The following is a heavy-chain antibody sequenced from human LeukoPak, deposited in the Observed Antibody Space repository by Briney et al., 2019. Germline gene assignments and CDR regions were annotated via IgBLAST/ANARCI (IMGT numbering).Heavy chain of an antibody. D-gene: IGHD6-6*01. J-gene: IGHJ4*02. CDR3: ARLGQYSSSLNFDY. V-gene: IGHV4-39*07. Sequence: PSETLSLTCTVSGGSISSSSYYWGWIRQPPGTGLEWIGSIYYSGSTNYNPSLKSRVTISVDTSKNQFSLKLSSVTAADTAVYYCARLGQYSSSLNFDYWGQGTLVTVSS. CDR2: IYYSGST. CDR1: GGSISSSSYY.